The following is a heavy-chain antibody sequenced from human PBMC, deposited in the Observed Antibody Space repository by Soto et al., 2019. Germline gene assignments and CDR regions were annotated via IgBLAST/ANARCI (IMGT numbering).Heavy chain of an antibody. CDR1: GGSISSGGYY. CDR2: IFHSGST. Sequence: QVQLQESGPGLVKPSQTLSLTCTVSGGSISSGGYYWSWIRQHPGKGLEGIGYIFHSGSTYYNPSLKSRFTMSVDTSKNQFSLKLNSVSAADTAMYYCARDGYGDYRSHNAFDIWGQGTMVIVSS. CDR3: ARDGYGDYRSHNAFDI. J-gene: IGHJ3*02. V-gene: IGHV4-31*03. D-gene: IGHD4-17*01.